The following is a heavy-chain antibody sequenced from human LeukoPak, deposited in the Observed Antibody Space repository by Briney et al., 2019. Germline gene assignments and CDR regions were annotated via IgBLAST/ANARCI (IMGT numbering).Heavy chain of an antibody. Sequence: ASVKVSCKASGGTFSSYAISWVRQAPGQGLEWMGRIIPILGIANYAQKFQGRVTITADKSTSTAYMELSSLRSEDTAVYYCARETKYSNSWYYSNGPIDYWGQGTLVTVSS. D-gene: IGHD6-13*01. CDR3: ARETKYSNSWYYSNGPIDY. V-gene: IGHV1-69*04. J-gene: IGHJ4*02. CDR1: GGTFSSYA. CDR2: IIPILGIA.